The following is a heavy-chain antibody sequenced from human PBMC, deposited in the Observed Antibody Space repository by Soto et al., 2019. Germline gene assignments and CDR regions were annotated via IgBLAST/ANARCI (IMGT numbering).Heavy chain of an antibody. Sequence: GGSLRLSCAASGFTFSNYWMSWVRQAPGKGLEWVAYIKQDGGERYYVDSVKGRFTISRDNAKNSLYLQMNSLRAEDRAVYYCARRGPGNNWSLFDYWGQGTLVTVSS. CDR2: IKQDGGER. D-gene: IGHD3-3*01. CDR3: ARRGPGNNWSLFDY. J-gene: IGHJ4*02. CDR1: GFTFSNYW. V-gene: IGHV3-7*01.